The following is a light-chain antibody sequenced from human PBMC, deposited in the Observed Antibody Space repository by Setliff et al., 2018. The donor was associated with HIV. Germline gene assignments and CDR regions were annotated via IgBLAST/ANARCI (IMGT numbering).Light chain of an antibody. J-gene: IGLJ1*01. CDR3: SSYTTSSTYV. Sequence: QSVLTQPASVSGSPGQSITISCTGTSSDIGSYNFVSWYQQHPGKAPKLMIFDVTRRPSGVSDRFSGSKSGHTASLTISGLQAEDEADYYCSSYTTSSTYVFGTGTKGTVL. V-gene: IGLV2-14*03. CDR2: DVT. CDR1: SSDIGSYNF.